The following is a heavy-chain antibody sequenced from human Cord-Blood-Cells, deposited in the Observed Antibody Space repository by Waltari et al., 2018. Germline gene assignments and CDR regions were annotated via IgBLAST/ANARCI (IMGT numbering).Heavy chain of an antibody. J-gene: IGHJ4*02. CDR3: AKALGLVLWFGAFDY. D-gene: IGHD3-10*01. CDR2: ISGSGGST. CDR1: GFTLSSYA. Sequence: GGSLRLSCASSGFTLSSYALSWVRQAPGKGLEWVSAISGSGGSTYYADSGKGRFTISRDNSKNTLYLQMNSLRAEDRAGYYCAKALGLVLWFGAFDYWGQGTLVTVSS. V-gene: IGHV3-23*01.